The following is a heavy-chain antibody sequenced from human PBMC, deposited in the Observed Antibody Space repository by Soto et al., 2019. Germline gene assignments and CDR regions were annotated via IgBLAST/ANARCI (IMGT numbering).Heavy chain of an antibody. CDR1: GGSISSYY. CDR3: ARHFLQDDFWSGYPYYYYYYYMDV. J-gene: IGHJ6*03. Sequence: SETLSLTCTVSGGSISSYYWSWIRQPPGKGLEWIGYIYYSGSTNYNPSLKSRVTISVDTSKNQFSLKLSSVTAADTAVYYCARHFLQDDFWSGYPYYYYYYYMDVWGKGTTVTVSS. CDR2: IYYSGST. V-gene: IGHV4-59*08. D-gene: IGHD3-3*01.